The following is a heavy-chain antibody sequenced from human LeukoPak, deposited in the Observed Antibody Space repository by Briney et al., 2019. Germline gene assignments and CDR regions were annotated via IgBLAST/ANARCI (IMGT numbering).Heavy chain of an antibody. D-gene: IGHD2-2*01. CDR2: ISAGSGST. J-gene: IGHJ4*02. Sequence: PGGSLRLSCAASGFTVSSNYMSWVRQAPGKGLEWVSTISAGSGSTYYADSVKGRFTISRDNSNNTLYLQMNSLRAEDTAVYYCAAYCSSSRCRSLDYWGQGTLVTVSS. CDR3: AAYCSSSRCRSLDY. V-gene: IGHV3-23*01. CDR1: GFTVSSNY.